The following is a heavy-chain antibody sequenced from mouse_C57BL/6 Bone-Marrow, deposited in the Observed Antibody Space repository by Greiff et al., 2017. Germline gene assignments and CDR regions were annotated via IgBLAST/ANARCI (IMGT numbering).Heavy chain of an antibody. CDR2: INPSNGGT. J-gene: IGHJ3*01. V-gene: IGHV1-53*01. D-gene: IGHD1-1*01. CDR3: ARQDYYYGSRTEAWFAY. Sequence: VQLQQPGTELVKPGASVKLSCKASGYTFTSYWMHWVKQRPGQGLEWIGNINPSNGGTNYNEKFKSKATLTVDKSSSTAYMQLSSLTSEDSAVYYCARQDYYYGSRTEAWFAYWGQGTLVTVSA. CDR1: GYTFTSYW.